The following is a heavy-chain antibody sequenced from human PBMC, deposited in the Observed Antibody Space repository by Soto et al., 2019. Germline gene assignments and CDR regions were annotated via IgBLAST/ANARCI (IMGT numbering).Heavy chain of an antibody. V-gene: IGHV4-34*01. CDR3: ASRGYSGYNY. CDR2: INHSGST. D-gene: IGHD5-12*01. Sequence: PSETLSLTCAVYGGSFSGYYWSWIRQPPGKGLEWIGEINHSGSTNYNPSLKSRVTISVDTSKNQFSLKPSSVTAADTAVYYCASRGYSGYNYWGQGTLVTVS. CDR1: GGSFSGYY. J-gene: IGHJ4*02.